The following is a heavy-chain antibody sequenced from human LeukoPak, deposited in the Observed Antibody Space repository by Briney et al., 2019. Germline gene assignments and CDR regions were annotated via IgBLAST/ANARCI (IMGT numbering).Heavy chain of an antibody. CDR3: VLGNGYCSSTSCHIGWFDP. V-gene: IGHV1-2*02. Sequence: ASVKVSCEASGYTFTGYYMHWVRQAPGQGLEWMGWINPNSGGTNYAQKFQGRVTMTRDTSISTAYMELSRLRSDDTAVYYCVLGNGYCSSTSCHIGWFDPWGQGTLVTVSS. J-gene: IGHJ5*02. CDR2: INPNSGGT. CDR1: GYTFTGYY. D-gene: IGHD2-2*03.